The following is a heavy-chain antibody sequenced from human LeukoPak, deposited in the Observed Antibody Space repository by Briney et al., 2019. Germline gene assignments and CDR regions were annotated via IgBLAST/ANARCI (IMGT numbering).Heavy chain of an antibody. CDR2: IDWDDDK. CDR1: GFSLGSSGMR. CDR3: ERNTDY. J-gene: IGHJ4*02. D-gene: IGHD5-18*01. Sequence: ESGPTLVNPTQTLTLTCTFSGFSLGSSGMRGSWIRQTPGKALEWLARIDWDDDKFYTTSLKTRLTISKDTSKNQVVLTMTNMAPVDTATYYCERNTDYWGQGTLVTVSS. V-gene: IGHV2-70*04.